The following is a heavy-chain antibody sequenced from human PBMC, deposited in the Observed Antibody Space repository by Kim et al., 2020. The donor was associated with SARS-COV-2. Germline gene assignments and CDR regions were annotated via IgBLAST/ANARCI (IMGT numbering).Heavy chain of an antibody. Sequence: GGSLRLSCAASGFTFSNHGMHWVRQAPGMGLDWVAVVGHDGSLQFYADSAKGRFTISRDNSRNTLYLHMSSLRVDDTAVYYCAKEIGSGLPLEDWGQGTL. CDR3: AKEIGSGLPLED. J-gene: IGHJ4*02. CDR1: GFTFSNHG. V-gene: IGHV3-30*18. CDR2: VGHDGSLQ. D-gene: IGHD3-3*01.